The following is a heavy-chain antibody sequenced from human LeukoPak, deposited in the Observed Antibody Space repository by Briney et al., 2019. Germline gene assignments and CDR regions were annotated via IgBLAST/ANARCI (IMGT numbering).Heavy chain of an antibody. J-gene: IGHJ3*02. V-gene: IGHV4-34*11. Sequence: SETLSLTCAVSGGSFSAYYWSWIRQPPGKGLELIGYIYYSGSTNYNPSLKSRVTISVDTSKNQFSLSLIYVTAADTAVYYCANVSRDLMTTNEAFDIWGQGTMVSVSS. D-gene: IGHD3-16*01. CDR2: IYYSGST. CDR3: ANVSRDLMTTNEAFDI. CDR1: GGSFSAYY.